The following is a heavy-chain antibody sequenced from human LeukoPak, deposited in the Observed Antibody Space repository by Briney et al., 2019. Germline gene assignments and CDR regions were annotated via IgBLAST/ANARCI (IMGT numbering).Heavy chain of an antibody. V-gene: IGHV1-69*05. CDR3: ARAGPIYDSSGYYFDY. CDR2: IIPIFGTA. Sequence: SVKVSCRASGGTFSSYAISWVRQAPGQGLEWMGGIIPIFGTANYAQKFQGRVTITTDESTSTAYMELSSLRSEDTAVYYCARAGPIYDSSGYYFDYWGQGILVTVSS. CDR1: GGTFSSYA. J-gene: IGHJ4*02. D-gene: IGHD3-22*01.